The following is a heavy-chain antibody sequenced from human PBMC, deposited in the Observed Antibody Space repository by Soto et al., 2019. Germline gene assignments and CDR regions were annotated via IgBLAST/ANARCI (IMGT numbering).Heavy chain of an antibody. J-gene: IGHJ6*02. CDR2: ISYDGNKK. Sequence: QVQLVESGGGVVQPGGSLRLSCAASGFRFSNHGMHWVRQAPGKGLEWVAVISYDGNKKYYADSVKGRFTISRDNSKNTLYVQMTSLRVEDTAVYYCAKDRRYTDYGLYRDYHYCFYGMDVWGQGTTVTVSS. CDR3: AKDRRYTDYGLYRDYHYCFYGMDV. CDR1: GFRFSNHG. V-gene: IGHV3-30*18. D-gene: IGHD4-17*01.